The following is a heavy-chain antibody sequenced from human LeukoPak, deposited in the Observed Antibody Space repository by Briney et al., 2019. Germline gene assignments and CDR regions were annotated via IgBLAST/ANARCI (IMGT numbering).Heavy chain of an antibody. V-gene: IGHV4-34*01. Sequence: PSETLSLTCAVYGGSFSGYYWSWIRQPPGKGLEWIGEINHSGSTNYNPSLKSRVTMSVDTSKNQFSLKLSSVTAADTAVYYCARVDLMGATDAFDIWGQGTMVTVSS. CDR3: ARVDLMGATDAFDI. J-gene: IGHJ3*02. CDR1: GGSFSGYY. D-gene: IGHD1-26*01. CDR2: INHSGST.